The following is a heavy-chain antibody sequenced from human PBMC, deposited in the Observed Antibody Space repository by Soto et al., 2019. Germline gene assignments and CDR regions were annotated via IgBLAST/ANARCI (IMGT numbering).Heavy chain of an antibody. V-gene: IGHV3-11*01. CDR2: ISSSGSTI. CDR1: GFTFSDYY. D-gene: IGHD2-15*01. J-gene: IGHJ3*02. CDR3: ARDRRYCSGGSCSDAFDI. Sequence: GGSLRLSCAASGFTFSDYYMSWIRQAPGKGLEWVSYISSSGSTIYYADSVKGRFTISRDNAKNSLYLQMNSLRAEDTAVYYCARDRRYCSGGSCSDAFDIWGQGTMVTVSS.